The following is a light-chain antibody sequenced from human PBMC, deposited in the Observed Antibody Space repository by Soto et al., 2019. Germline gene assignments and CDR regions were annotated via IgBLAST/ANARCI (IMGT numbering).Light chain of an antibody. Sequence: EIVLTQSPATLSLSPGERATLSCRASQSVSKYLAWYQQKPGQAPRLLIYDASSRATGIPARFSGSGSGTDFTLTISSLEPEDVAVYYCQQRTNWPLTFGGGTKVEI. CDR3: QQRTNWPLT. CDR2: DAS. CDR1: QSVSKY. J-gene: IGKJ4*01. V-gene: IGKV3-11*01.